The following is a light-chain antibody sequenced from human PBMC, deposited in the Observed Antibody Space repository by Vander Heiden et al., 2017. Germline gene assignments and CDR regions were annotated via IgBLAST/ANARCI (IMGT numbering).Light chain of an antibody. CDR2: NNN. Sequence: QSVLTQPPSASGTPGQRVTISCSGSSSNIGSNTVNWYQQRPVTAPKLLIYNNNQRTSGVPDRFSGSKYGTSASLAISGLQSEDEANYYCAAWDDSLNGVVFGGGTKLTVL. J-gene: IGLJ2*01. CDR1: SSNIGSNT. CDR3: AAWDDSLNGVV. V-gene: IGLV1-44*01.